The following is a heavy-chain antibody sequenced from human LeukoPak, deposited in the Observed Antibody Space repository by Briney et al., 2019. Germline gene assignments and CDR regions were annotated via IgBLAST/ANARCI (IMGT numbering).Heavy chain of an antibody. V-gene: IGHV4-39*07. CDR2: IYYSGST. J-gene: IGHJ6*03. CDR3: ARVSGYDFDYYYYYYMDV. D-gene: IGHD5-12*01. CDR1: GGSISSSSYY. Sequence: SETLSLTCTVSGGSISSSSYYWGWIRQPPGKGLEWIGSIYYSGSTYYNPSLKSRVTISVDTPQNQFSLKLSSVTAADTAMYYCARVSGYDFDYYYYYYMDVWGKGTTVTVSS.